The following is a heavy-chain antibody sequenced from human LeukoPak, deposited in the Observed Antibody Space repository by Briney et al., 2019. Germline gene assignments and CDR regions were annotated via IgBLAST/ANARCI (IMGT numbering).Heavy chain of an antibody. V-gene: IGHV3-64D*06. Sequence: PGGSLRLSCSASGFTFSSYAMHWVRQAPGKGLEFVSGISSNGGSTYYTDPVKGRLTISRDNSKNTVYLQMSSLRPEDTAVYFCVKRLNNYFVYWGQGTLVTVSS. CDR1: GFTFSSYA. J-gene: IGHJ4*02. CDR3: VKRLNNYFVY. D-gene: IGHD4/OR15-4a*01. CDR2: ISSNGGST.